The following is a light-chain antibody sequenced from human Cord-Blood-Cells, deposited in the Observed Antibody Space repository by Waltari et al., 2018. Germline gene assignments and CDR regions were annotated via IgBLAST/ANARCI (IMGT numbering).Light chain of an antibody. J-gene: IGKJ1*01. V-gene: IGKV4-1*01. CDR1: PSVLSSHNNKNN. CDR3: QQYYSTPPT. Sequence: DIVMTQSPDSLAVSLGERATINCKSSPSVLSSHNNKNNLAWYKQKPGQRPKLLIYRAVIRESGVPDRVCVSGSETDFTLTISSLQAEDVAVYYCQQYYSTPPTFGQGTKVEIK. CDR2: RAV.